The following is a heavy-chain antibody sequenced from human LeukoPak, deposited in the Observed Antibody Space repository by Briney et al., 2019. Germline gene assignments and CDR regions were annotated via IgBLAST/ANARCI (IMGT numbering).Heavy chain of an antibody. V-gene: IGHV1-8*03. CDR3: ARVAGSIDY. D-gene: IGHD1-26*01. CDR2: MNLKSGYT. CDR1: GYSFSTYD. Sequence: ASVKVSCKASGYSFSTYDINWVRQATGQGLEWMGWMNLKSGYTGYAQKFQGRVTITRDTSTSTVYMELSSLRSEDTAVYYCARVAGSIDYWGQGTLVTVSS. J-gene: IGHJ4*02.